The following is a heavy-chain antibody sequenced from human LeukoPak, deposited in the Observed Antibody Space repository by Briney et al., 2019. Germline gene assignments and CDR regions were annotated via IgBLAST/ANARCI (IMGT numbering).Heavy chain of an antibody. CDR2: ISGSGGST. CDR3: AKDLRVGDGYDY. CDR1: GFIFSDYV. Sequence: PGGSLRLSCAGSGFIFSDYVMSWVRQAPGKGLEWVSAISGSGGSTYYADSVKGRFTISRDNSKNTLYLQMNSLRAEDTAVYYCAKDLRVGDGYDYWGQGTLVTVSS. J-gene: IGHJ4*02. V-gene: IGHV3-23*01. D-gene: IGHD5-24*01.